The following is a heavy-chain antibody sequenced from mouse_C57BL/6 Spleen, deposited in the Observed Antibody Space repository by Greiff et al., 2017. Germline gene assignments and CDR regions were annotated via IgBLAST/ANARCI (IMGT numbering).Heavy chain of an antibody. V-gene: IGHV1-72*01. Sequence: QVQLQQPGAELVKPGASVKLSCKASGYTFTSYWMHWVKQRPGRGLEWIGRIDPNSGGTKYNEKFKSKATLTVDKPSSTAYMQLSSLTSEDSAVYYCARDITTVVESGAWFAYWGQGTLVTVSA. CDR2: IDPNSGGT. J-gene: IGHJ3*01. CDR3: ARDITTVVESGAWFAY. CDR1: GYTFTSYW. D-gene: IGHD1-1*01.